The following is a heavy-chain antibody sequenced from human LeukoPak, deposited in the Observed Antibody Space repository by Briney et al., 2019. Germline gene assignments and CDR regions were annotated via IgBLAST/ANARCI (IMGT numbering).Heavy chain of an antibody. J-gene: IGHJ6*03. V-gene: IGHV1-18*01. D-gene: IGHD1-7*01. CDR2: ISAYNGNT. CDR1: GYTSTSYG. Sequence: ASVKVSCKASGYTSTSYGISWVRQAPGQGLEWMGWISAYNGNTNYAQKHQGRVTMTTDTSTGTAYMELRSLRSDDTAVYYCAREYNWNYGDYYYYYMDVWGKGTTVTVSS. CDR3: AREYNWNYGDYYYYYMDV.